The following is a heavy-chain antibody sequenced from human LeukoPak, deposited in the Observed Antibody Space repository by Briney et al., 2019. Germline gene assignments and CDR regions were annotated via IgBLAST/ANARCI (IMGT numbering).Heavy chain of an antibody. CDR1: GFTFSDYY. V-gene: IGHV3-11*04. CDR2: ISSSGSTI. D-gene: IGHD3-3*01. J-gene: IGHJ6*03. Sequence: GGSLRLSCAASGFTFSDYYMSWIRQAPGKGLEWVSYISSSGSTIYYADSVRGRFTISRDNAKNSLYLQMNSLRAEDTAVYYCARDLPRFRSGSSYYMDVWGKGTTVTVSS. CDR3: ARDLPRFRSGSSYYMDV.